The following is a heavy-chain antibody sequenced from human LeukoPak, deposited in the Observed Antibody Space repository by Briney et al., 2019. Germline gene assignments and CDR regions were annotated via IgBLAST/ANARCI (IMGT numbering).Heavy chain of an antibody. Sequence: GGSLRLSCAASGFTFGSYWMSWVRQAPGKGLEWVANIKQDGNEKYYVDSVKGRFTISRDNAKNSLYLQMNSLRAEDTAVYYCARPRGSGWYLSPYYFDYWGQGTLVTVSS. CDR1: GFTFGSYW. CDR2: IKQDGNEK. D-gene: IGHD6-19*01. V-gene: IGHV3-7*03. J-gene: IGHJ4*02. CDR3: ARPRGSGWYLSPYYFDY.